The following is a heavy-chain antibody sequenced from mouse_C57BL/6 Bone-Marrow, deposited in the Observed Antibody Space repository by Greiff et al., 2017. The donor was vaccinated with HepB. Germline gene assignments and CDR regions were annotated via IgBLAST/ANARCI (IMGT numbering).Heavy chain of an antibody. D-gene: IGHD1-1*01. CDR1: GFNIKDDY. V-gene: IGHV14-4*01. Sequence: VQLKESGAELVRPGASVKLSCTASGFNIKDDYMHWVKQRPEQGLEWIGWIDPENGDTEYASKVQGKATITADTSSNTAYLQLSSLTSEDTAFYYCTKGYYGSSSYYFDYWGQGTTLTVSS. CDR3: TKGYYGSSSYYFDY. CDR2: IDPENGDT. J-gene: IGHJ2*01.